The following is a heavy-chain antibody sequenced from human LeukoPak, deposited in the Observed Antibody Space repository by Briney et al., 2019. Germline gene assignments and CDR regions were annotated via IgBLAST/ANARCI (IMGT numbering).Heavy chain of an antibody. CDR3: AKDPYYYGSGNYFDY. J-gene: IGHJ4*02. Sequence: GGSLRLSCAASGFTVSSNYMSWVRQAPGKGLEWVSAISGSGGSTYYADSVKGRFTISRDNSKNTLYLQMNSLRAEDTAVYYCAKDPYYYGSGNYFDYWGQGTLVTVSS. CDR1: GFTVSSNY. V-gene: IGHV3-23*01. CDR2: ISGSGGST. D-gene: IGHD3-10*01.